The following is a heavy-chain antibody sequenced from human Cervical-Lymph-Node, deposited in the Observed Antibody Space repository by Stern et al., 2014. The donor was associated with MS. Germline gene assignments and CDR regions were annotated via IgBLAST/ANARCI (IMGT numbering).Heavy chain of an antibody. CDR3: ARGRYYDSSGSVDY. CDR1: GGSFSGYY. J-gene: IGHJ4*02. D-gene: IGHD3-22*01. Sequence: QVQLQQWGAGLLKPSETLSLTCAVYGGSFSGYYWSWIRQPPGKGLEGIGEINHSGSTTYNPSLKSRVTISVDTSKNQFSLKLSSVTAADTAVYYCARGRYYDSSGSVDYWGQGTLVTVSS. CDR2: INHSGST. V-gene: IGHV4-34*01.